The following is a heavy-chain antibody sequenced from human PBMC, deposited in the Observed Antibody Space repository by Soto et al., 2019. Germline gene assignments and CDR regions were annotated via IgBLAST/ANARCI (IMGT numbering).Heavy chain of an antibody. D-gene: IGHD3-22*01. CDR1: GGSISTGGYY. J-gene: IGHJ1*01. V-gene: IGHV4-31*03. CDR3: ATTGDYYDTSGPKYLPY. CDR2: IYYSGST. Sequence: QVPLQESGPGLVKPSQTLSLTCTVSGGSISTGGYYWRWIRQHPGKGLECIGYIYYSGSTYYNPSLKSRVTISVDTSKHQGSLELSSVTAEDTAVYYCATTGDYYDTSGPKYLPYWGQGTLVTVSS.